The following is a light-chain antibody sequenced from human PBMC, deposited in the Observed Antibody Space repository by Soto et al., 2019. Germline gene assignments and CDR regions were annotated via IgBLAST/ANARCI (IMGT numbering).Light chain of an antibody. Sequence: EIVLTQSPATLSVSPGERATLSCRASQSVSSSLAWYQQKPEQAPSLLIYGASTRATGVPARFSGSGSGTEFTLTISSLQSEDSAVYYCLQYNNWPPGTFGQGTKLEIK. V-gene: IGKV3-15*01. J-gene: IGKJ2*01. CDR1: QSVSSS. CDR2: GAS. CDR3: LQYNNWPPGT.